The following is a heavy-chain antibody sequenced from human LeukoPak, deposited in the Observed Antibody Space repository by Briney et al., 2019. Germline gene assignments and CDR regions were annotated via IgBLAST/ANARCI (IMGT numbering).Heavy chain of an antibody. D-gene: IGHD5-12*01. CDR2: INHSGSS. CDR3: ARARETVAIDY. Sequence: SETLSLTCAVHGGSFSGYYWTWIRQPPGKGLEWIGEINHSGSSNYNPSLKSRVTISVDTSKNQFSLKMRSVTAADTAVYYCARARETVAIDYWGQGTLVTVSS. J-gene: IGHJ4*02. CDR1: GGSFSGYY. V-gene: IGHV4-34*01.